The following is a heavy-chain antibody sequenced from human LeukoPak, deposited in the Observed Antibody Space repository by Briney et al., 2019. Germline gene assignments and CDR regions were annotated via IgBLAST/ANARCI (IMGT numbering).Heavy chain of an antibody. CDR3: AKWSAGSPLFDY. CDR2: ISGSGGST. CDR1: GFTFSSYA. V-gene: IGHV3-23*01. Sequence: YPGGSLRLSCAASGFTFSSYAMSWVRQASGKGLEWVSAISGSGGSTYYADSVKGRFTISRDNSKNTLYLQMNSLRAEDTAVYYCAKWSAGSPLFDYWGQGTLVTVSS. D-gene: IGHD3-10*01. J-gene: IGHJ4*02.